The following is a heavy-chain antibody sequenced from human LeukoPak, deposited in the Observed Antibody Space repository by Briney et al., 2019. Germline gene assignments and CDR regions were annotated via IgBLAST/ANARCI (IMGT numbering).Heavy chain of an antibody. Sequence: SQTLSLTCTVSGGSISSGSYYWSWIRQPAGKGLEWIGRIYTSGSTNYNPSLKSRVTISVDTSKNQFSLKLSSVTAADTAVYYCARQHDYGSGIWGQGTLVTVSS. CDR1: GGSISSGSYY. CDR2: IYTSGST. D-gene: IGHD3-10*01. CDR3: ARQHDYGSGI. V-gene: IGHV4-61*02. J-gene: IGHJ4*02.